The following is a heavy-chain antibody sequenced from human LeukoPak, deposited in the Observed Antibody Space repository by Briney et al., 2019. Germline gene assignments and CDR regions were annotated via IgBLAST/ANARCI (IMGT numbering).Heavy chain of an antibody. J-gene: IGHJ6*02. V-gene: IGHV3-23*01. D-gene: IGHD4-17*01. CDR1: GFTFSNYA. CDR3: AKHQQIYGDSLMDV. CDR2: IRGNGART. Sequence: PGGSLRVSCAASGFTFSNYAMSWVRQAPGKGLEWVSSIRGNGARTDYADSVKGRFTISRGNSKNTLYLQMNSLRAEDTAVYYCAKHQQIYGDSLMDVWGQGTTVTVSS.